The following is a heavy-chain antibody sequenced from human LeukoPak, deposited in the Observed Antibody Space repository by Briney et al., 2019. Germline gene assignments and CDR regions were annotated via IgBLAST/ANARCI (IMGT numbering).Heavy chain of an antibody. Sequence: SETLSLTCTVSGGSISSYYWSWIRQPPGKGLEWIGYIYYSGSTNYNPFLKSRVTISVDTSKNQFSLKLTSVTAADTAVYYCAREAYYYDGPDYFDYWGQGTLVTVSS. CDR2: IYYSGST. D-gene: IGHD3-22*01. CDR1: GGSISSYY. J-gene: IGHJ4*02. CDR3: AREAYYYDGPDYFDY. V-gene: IGHV4-59*12.